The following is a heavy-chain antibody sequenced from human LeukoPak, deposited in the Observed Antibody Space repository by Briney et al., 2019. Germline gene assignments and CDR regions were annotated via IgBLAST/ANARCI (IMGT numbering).Heavy chain of an antibody. CDR1: GDAISSRNYY. D-gene: IGHD5-24*01. CDR2: FLYSGGT. J-gene: IGHJ4*02. V-gene: IGHV4-39*07. Sequence: SDSLSIIGTVAGDAISSRNYYWICIRLPPSQRLESIGTFLYSGGTYYNPSLKSRVTISVDTSKNQFSLKVNSVTAADTAVYYCTREGEGRWLQSGYWGQGTLVTVSS. CDR3: TREGEGRWLQSGY.